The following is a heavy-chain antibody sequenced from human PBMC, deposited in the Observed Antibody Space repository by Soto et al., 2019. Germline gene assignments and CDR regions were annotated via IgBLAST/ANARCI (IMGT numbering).Heavy chain of an antibody. CDR1: GFTFSSYS. CDR3: ARGEAVTIYYYYYGMDV. J-gene: IGHJ6*02. Sequence: PGGSLRLSCAASGFTFSSYSMNWVRQAPGKGLEWVSYISSSSSTIYYADSVKGRFTISRDTAKNSLYLQMNSLRDEDTAVYYCARGEAVTIYYYYYGMDVWGQGTTVTVSS. CDR2: ISSSSSTI. V-gene: IGHV3-48*02. D-gene: IGHD4-4*01.